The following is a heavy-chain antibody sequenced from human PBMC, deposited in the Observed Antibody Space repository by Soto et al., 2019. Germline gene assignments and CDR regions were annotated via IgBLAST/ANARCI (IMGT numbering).Heavy chain of an antibody. CDR2: FYYTGST. CDR1: GGSVSSGNYY. D-gene: IGHD3-22*01. Sequence: QVQLQESGPGLVKPSETLSLTCTVSGGSVSSGNYYWSWIRQPPGKGLEWIGYFYYTGSTNYNPSLKSRVTISIDASKNQFSLRLSSVTAADTDVYYCARSMHYSDGSNYSPFDYWGQGTLVTVSS. V-gene: IGHV4-61*01. J-gene: IGHJ4*02. CDR3: ARSMHYSDGSNYSPFDY.